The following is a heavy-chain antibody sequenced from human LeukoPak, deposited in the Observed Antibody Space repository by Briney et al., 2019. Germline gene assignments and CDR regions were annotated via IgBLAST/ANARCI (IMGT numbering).Heavy chain of an antibody. CDR1: GFTFSSYW. V-gene: IGHV3-7*01. Sequence: GGSLRLSCAASGFTFSSYWMSWVRQAPGKGLEWVANIKQDGSEKYYADSVKGRFTISRDNSKNTLYLQMNSLRAEDTAVYYCAKDGYIYGYIGVDYWGQGTLVTVSS. CDR2: IKQDGSEK. J-gene: IGHJ4*02. CDR3: AKDGYIYGYIGVDY. D-gene: IGHD5-18*01.